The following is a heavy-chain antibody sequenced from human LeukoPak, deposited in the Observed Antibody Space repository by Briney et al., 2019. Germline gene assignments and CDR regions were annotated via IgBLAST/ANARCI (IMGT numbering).Heavy chain of an antibody. CDR3: AGTWSFDY. D-gene: IGHD2-15*01. J-gene: IGHJ4*02. Sequence: GGSLRLSCAVSGFTFSNDWMHWVRQAPGKGLLWVSRISGDGTTTNYADSVKGRFTTSRDNAKNTLYLQMDGLRAEDTAVYYCAGTWSFDYWGQGTLVTVSS. V-gene: IGHV3-74*01. CDR1: GFTFSNDW. CDR2: ISGDGTTT.